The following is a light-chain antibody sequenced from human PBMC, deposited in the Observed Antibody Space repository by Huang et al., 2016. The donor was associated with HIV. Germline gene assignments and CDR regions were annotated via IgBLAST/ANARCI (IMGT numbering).Light chain of an antibody. Sequence: EIVMTQSPATLSVSPGERATLSCRASQSVRGNLAWYQQNPGQAPRLLIYGASTRATGIPDRFSGSGSGTEFTLTISSLQSEDFAVYYCQQYNNWPPWTFGQGTKVEIK. V-gene: IGKV3-15*01. CDR3: QQYNNWPPWT. CDR1: QSVRGN. J-gene: IGKJ1*01. CDR2: GAS.